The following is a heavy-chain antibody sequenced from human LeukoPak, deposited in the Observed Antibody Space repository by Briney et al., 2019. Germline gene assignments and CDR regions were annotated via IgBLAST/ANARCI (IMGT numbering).Heavy chain of an antibody. J-gene: IGHJ4*02. D-gene: IGHD3-3*01. CDR2: IKQDGSEK. Sequence: GGSLRLSCAASGFTFSSYWMSWVRQAPGKGLEWVANIKQDGSEKYYVDSVKGRFTISRDNAKNSLYLQMNSLRAEDMAVYYCARDFPWSGYYTPPALDYWGQGTLVTVSS. CDR1: GFTFSSYW. V-gene: IGHV3-7*01. CDR3: ARDFPWSGYYTPPALDY.